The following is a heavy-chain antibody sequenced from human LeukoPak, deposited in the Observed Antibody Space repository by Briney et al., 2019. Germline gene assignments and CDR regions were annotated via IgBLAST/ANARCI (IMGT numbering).Heavy chain of an antibody. CDR3: AKVRPGGRDILTGSFDY. V-gene: IGHV3-23*01. J-gene: IGHJ4*02. CDR1: GFDFNDFA. Sequence: GGSLRLSCAASGFDFNDFAMTWVRQAPGKGLEWVSSVSGSGDTTEYAASVKGRFTISRDNAKKTLYLEMNSLRVEDTAVYYCAKVRPGGRDILTGSFDYWGQGTLVTVSS. CDR2: VSGSGDTT. D-gene: IGHD3-9*01.